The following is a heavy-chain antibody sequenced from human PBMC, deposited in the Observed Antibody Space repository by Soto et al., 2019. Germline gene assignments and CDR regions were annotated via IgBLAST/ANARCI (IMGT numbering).Heavy chain of an antibody. J-gene: IGHJ6*02. CDR3: ARGDCTGAYCYSWPFNYGVAV. CDR2: IWYDGSNK. D-gene: IGHD2-15*01. V-gene: IGHV3-33*08. Sequence: QVQLVESGGGVVQPGGSLRLSCTTSGFTFNTYGMYWVRQAPGKGLEWVAIIWYDGSNKYYGDSVKGRFTISRDNSKNTLYLQMNSLRAEDTALYYCARGDCTGAYCYSWPFNYGVAVWGQGTTVTVSS. CDR1: GFTFNTYG.